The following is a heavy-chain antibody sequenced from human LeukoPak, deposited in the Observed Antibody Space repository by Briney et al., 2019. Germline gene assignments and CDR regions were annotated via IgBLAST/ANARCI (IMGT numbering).Heavy chain of an antibody. Sequence: GGSLRLSCAASGFTLRSNYMSWVRQTPGKGLEWVSVIYSGSSTYYSDSVKGRFTISRDNSKNTVYLQMNSLRAEDTAVYYCASGEWLGRLFYDWGQGTLVTVSS. V-gene: IGHV3-53*01. J-gene: IGHJ4*02. CDR3: ASGEWLGRLFYD. CDR1: GFTLRSNY. D-gene: IGHD6-19*01. CDR2: IYSGSST.